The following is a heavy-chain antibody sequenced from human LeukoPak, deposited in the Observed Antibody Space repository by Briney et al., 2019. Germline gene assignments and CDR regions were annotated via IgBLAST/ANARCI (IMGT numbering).Heavy chain of an antibody. Sequence: GGSLRLSCAASGFTFSNYGMHWVRQAPGKGLEWVAVISNDGNIKLYADSVKGRFTISRDNSKNTVSLQMNSLRAEDTAVYYCAKGPNDSRGSYSGHFDYWGQGTLVTVPS. J-gene: IGHJ4*02. D-gene: IGHD3-22*01. V-gene: IGHV3-30*18. CDR1: GFTFSNYG. CDR2: ISNDGNIK. CDR3: AKGPNDSRGSYSGHFDY.